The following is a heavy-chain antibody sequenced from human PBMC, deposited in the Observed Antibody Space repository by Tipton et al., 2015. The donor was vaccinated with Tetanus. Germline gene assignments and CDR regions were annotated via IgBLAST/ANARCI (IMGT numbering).Heavy chain of an antibody. Sequence: TLFLNCTVSRGPISSYYWSWIRLPAGKGLEWIGHISNGNTDYAPSLKSRLTLSVDTSQNQISLNLRSVTAADAGIYYCARGITDGYNRRFDYWGQGILVAVSS. CDR3: ARGITDGYNRRFDY. J-gene: IGHJ4*02. CDR2: ISNGNT. D-gene: IGHD5-24*01. CDR1: RGPISSYY. V-gene: IGHV4-4*07.